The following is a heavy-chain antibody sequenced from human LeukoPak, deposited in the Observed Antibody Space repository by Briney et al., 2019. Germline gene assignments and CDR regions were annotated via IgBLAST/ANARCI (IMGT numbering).Heavy chain of an antibody. J-gene: IGHJ4*02. CDR1: GGSISSGGYY. CDR3: ARGYSSSWYFRTREYYFDY. CDR2: FYYSGST. V-gene: IGHV4-31*03. Sequence: PSETLSLTCTVSGGSISSGGYYWSWIRQHPGKGLEWIGYFYYSGSTYYNPSLKSRVTISVDTSKNQFSLKLSSVTAADTAVYYCARGYSSSWYFRTREYYFDYWGQGTLVTVSS. D-gene: IGHD6-13*01.